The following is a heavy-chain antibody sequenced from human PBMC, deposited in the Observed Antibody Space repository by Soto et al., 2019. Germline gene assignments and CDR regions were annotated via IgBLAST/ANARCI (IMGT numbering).Heavy chain of an antibody. CDR2: TANT. V-gene: IGHV4-59*08. Sequence: SDTLSLTCTFLGCSISGHYWSWILQSPGKGLEWIVYTANTNYNPSLMGRVTISVDTSKNQFSLKLNSVTAADTAVYYCARHGREDSRGFYSWFGSWGQGTLVTVS. D-gene: IGHD3-22*01. J-gene: IGHJ5*01. CDR1: GCSISGHY. CDR3: ARHGREDSRGFYSWFGS.